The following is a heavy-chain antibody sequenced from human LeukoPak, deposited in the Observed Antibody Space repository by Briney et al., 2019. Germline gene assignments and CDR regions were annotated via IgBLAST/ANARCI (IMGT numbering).Heavy chain of an antibody. J-gene: IGHJ4*02. V-gene: IGHV1-69*13. D-gene: IGHD4-23*01. CDR1: GGTFRSNA. Sequence: SVKVSCKASGGTFRSNAISWVRQAPGQGLEWMGGITPIFGTADYAQKFQGRVTITAVESMSTAYMELSSLRSEDTAVYYCARGWLAETTVVTPYNYWGQGTLVTVSS. CDR3: ARGWLAETTVVTPYNY. CDR2: ITPIFGTA.